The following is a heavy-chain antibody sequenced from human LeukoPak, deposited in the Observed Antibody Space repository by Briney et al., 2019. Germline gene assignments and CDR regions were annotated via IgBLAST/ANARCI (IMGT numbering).Heavy chain of an antibody. D-gene: IGHD3-10*02. CDR3: ARKGVRGVRLNWFDP. Sequence: GASVKVSCKASGYTFTNYAMNRVRQAPGQRLEWMGWINAGNGHTKYSQEFQGRVTITRDTSASTAYMELSSLRSEDTAVYYCARKGVRGVRLNWFDPWGQGTLVTVSS. J-gene: IGHJ5*02. V-gene: IGHV1-3*03. CDR2: INAGNGHT. CDR1: GYTFTNYA.